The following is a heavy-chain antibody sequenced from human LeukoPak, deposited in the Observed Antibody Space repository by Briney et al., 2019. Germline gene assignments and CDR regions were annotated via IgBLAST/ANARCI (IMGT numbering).Heavy chain of an antibody. CDR3: ASWPFLAYCGGDCYLDV. CDR1: GFTFSSYE. CDR2: ISSSGSTI. V-gene: IGHV3-48*03. Sequence: GGPLRLSCAASGFTFSSYEMNWVRQAPGKGLEWVSYISSSGSTIYYADSVKGRFTISGDNTKNSLYLQMNSLRAEDTAVYYCASWPFLAYCGGDCYLDVWGKGTTVTVSS. J-gene: IGHJ6*03. D-gene: IGHD2-21*01.